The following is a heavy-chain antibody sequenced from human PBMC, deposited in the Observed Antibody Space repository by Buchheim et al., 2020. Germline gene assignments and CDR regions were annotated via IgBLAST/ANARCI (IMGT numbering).Heavy chain of an antibody. Sequence: QVQLVESGGGVVQPGRSLRLSCAASGFTFSSYAMHWVRQAPGKGLEWVAVISYDGSNKYYADSVKGRFTISRDNSKNTLYLQMNSLRAEDTAVYYCARDTGSGSYYTHPDYWGQGTL. D-gene: IGHD1-26*01. J-gene: IGHJ4*02. CDR1: GFTFSSYA. CDR3: ARDTGSGSYYTHPDY. CDR2: ISYDGSNK. V-gene: IGHV3-30-3*01.